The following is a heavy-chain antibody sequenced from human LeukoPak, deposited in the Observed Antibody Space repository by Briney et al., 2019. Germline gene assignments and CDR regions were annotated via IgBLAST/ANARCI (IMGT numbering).Heavy chain of an antibody. Sequence: GRSLRLSCAASGFTFSSYGMHWVRQAPGKGLEWVAVIWYDGSNKYYADSVKGRFTISRDNSKNTLYLQMNSLRAEDTAVYYCARDSSAAGTRYFQHWGQGTLVTVSS. V-gene: IGHV3-33*01. CDR3: ARDSSAAGTRYFQH. D-gene: IGHD6-13*01. CDR2: IWYDGSNK. CDR1: GFTFSSYG. J-gene: IGHJ1*01.